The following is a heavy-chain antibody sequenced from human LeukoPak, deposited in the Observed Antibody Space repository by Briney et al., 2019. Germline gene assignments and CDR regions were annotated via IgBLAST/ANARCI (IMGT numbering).Heavy chain of an antibody. CDR2: ISSSSSTI. CDR1: GFTFSTYS. CDR3: ARGSTYYDSSGQVPFDY. Sequence: GGSLRLSCAASGFTFSTYSMSWVRQAPGKGLEWVSYISSSSSTIYYADSVKGRFTISRDNAKNSLYLQMNSLRAEDTAVYYCARGSTYYDSSGQVPFDYWGQGTLVTVSS. V-gene: IGHV3-48*01. J-gene: IGHJ4*02. D-gene: IGHD3-22*01.